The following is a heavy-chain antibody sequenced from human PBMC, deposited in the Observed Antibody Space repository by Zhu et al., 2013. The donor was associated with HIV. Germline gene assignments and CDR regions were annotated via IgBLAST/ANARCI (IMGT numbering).Heavy chain of an antibody. Sequence: QVQLVQSGAEVKKPGSSVKVSCKASGGTLSNYAISWVRQAPGQGLEWMGGIIPIFGTANYAQKFQGRATITADESTSTAYMELSSLRFEDTALYYCTTHYDFGDQTFDYWGQGTRVTVSS. D-gene: IGHD4-17*01. CDR1: GGTLSNYA. V-gene: IGHV1-69*01. J-gene: IGHJ4*02. CDR3: TTHYDFGDQTFDY. CDR2: IIPIFGTA.